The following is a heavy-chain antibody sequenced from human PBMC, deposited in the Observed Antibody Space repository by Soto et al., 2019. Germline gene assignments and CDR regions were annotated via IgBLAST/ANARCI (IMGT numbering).Heavy chain of an antibody. Sequence: ASVEVSCKASGYSFTNYDISWVRQAPGQGLEWMGWISPYNGDTNYAQKLQGRVTMTTDTSTSTAYMELRSLRSDDTAVYYCARYCSSTSCDHYSEYWAQGTLVTVTS. J-gene: IGHJ4*02. CDR1: GYSFTNYD. D-gene: IGHD2-2*01. CDR3: ARYCSSTSCDHYSEY. V-gene: IGHV1-18*01. CDR2: ISPYNGDT.